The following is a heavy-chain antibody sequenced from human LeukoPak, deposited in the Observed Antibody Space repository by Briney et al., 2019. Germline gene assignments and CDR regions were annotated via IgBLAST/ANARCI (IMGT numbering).Heavy chain of an antibody. CDR1: GGSFSGYY. D-gene: IGHD4-17*01. CDR3: ARHGPAWTTVTRGGWFDP. Sequence: SETLSLTCAVYGGSFSGYYWSWIRQPPGKGLEWIGEINHSGSTNYNPSLKSRVTISVDTSKNQFSLKLSSVTAADTAVYYCARHGPAWTTVTRGGWFDPWGQGTLVTVSS. CDR2: INHSGST. J-gene: IGHJ5*02. V-gene: IGHV4-34*01.